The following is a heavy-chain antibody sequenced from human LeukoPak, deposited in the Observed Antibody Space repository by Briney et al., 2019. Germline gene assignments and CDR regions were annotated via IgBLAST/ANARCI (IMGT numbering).Heavy chain of an antibody. J-gene: IGHJ4*02. CDR1: GFTFYDYA. D-gene: IGHD3-10*01. Sequence: PGGSLRLSCAASGFTFYDYAMHCVRQAPGKGLEWVSGISWNSGSIGYADSVKGRFTLSRDNAKNALYLQMNSLRAEDSGVYYCARDYGPFDYWGQGSLVTVSS. CDR2: ISWNSGSI. V-gene: IGHV3-9*01. CDR3: ARDYGPFDY.